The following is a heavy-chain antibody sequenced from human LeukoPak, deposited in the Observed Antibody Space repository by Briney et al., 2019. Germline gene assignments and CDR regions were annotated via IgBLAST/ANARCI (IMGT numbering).Heavy chain of an antibody. D-gene: IGHD2-2*01. J-gene: IGHJ6*02. V-gene: IGHV4-34*01. CDR1: GGSFSGYY. CDR2: INHSGST. CDR3: ARIIVVVPAATENYYYYYGMDV. Sequence: PSETLSLTCAVYGGSFSGYYWSWIRQPPGKGLEWIGEINHSGSTNYNPSHKSRVTISVDTSKNQFSLKLSSVTAADTAAYYCARIIVVVPAATENYYYYYGMDVWGQGTTVTVSS.